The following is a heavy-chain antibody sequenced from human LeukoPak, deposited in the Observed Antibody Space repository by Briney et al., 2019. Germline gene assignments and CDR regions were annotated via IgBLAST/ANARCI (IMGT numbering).Heavy chain of an antibody. CDR3: ARGDTAMVRDRVYYYYMDV. V-gene: IGHV3-7*01. Sequence: PGGSLRLSCAASGFTFSNYAMSWVRQAPGKGLEWVANIKQHGSEKYYVDSVKGRFTISRDNAKSSLYLQMNSLRAEDTAVYYCARGDTAMVRDRVYYYYMDVSGKGTTVTVSS. CDR1: GFTFSNYA. J-gene: IGHJ6*03. CDR2: IKQHGSEK. D-gene: IGHD5-18*01.